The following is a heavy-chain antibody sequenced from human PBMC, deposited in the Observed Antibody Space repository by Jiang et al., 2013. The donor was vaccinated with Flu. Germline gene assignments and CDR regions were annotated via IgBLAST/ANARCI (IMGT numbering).Heavy chain of an antibody. Sequence: AVISYDGSNKYYADXVKGRFTISGDNSKNTLYLQMNSLRAEDTAVYYCAKLTRTNYYDSSGYPPDAFDIWGQGTMVTVSS. J-gene: IGHJ3*02. CDR2: ISYDGSNK. D-gene: IGHD3-22*01. CDR3: AKLTRTNYYDSSGYPPDAFDI. V-gene: IGHV3-30*18.